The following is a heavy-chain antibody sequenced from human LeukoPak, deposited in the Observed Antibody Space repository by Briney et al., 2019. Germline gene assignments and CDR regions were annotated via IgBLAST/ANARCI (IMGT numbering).Heavy chain of an antibody. CDR1: GYTFTSYD. J-gene: IGHJ3*02. Sequence: ASVKVSCKASGYTFTSYDINWVRQATGQGLEWMGWMNPNSGNTGYAQKFQGRVTITRNTSISTAYMELSSLRSEDTAVYYCATTFRARGQSYAFDIWGQGTMVTVSS. CDR3: ATTFRARGQSYAFDI. CDR2: MNPNSGNT. D-gene: IGHD3-10*01. V-gene: IGHV1-8*03.